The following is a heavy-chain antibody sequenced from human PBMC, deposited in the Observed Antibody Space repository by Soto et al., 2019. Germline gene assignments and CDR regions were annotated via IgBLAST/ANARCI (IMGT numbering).Heavy chain of an antibody. CDR1: GFTFSSYA. D-gene: IGHD1-26*01. CDR3: ARRGSGSSYDY. CDR2: ISGSGDST. V-gene: IGHV3-23*01. Sequence: EVQLLESGGGLVQPGGSLRLSCAASGFTFSSYAMRWVRQAPGKGLEWVSAISGSGDSTYYADSVKGRFTTSRDNSKNTRYLQMNSLRAEDTAVYYCARRGSGSSYDYWGQGTLVTVSS. J-gene: IGHJ4*02.